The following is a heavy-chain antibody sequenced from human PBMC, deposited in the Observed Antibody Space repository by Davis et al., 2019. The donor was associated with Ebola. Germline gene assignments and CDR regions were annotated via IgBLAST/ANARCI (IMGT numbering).Heavy chain of an antibody. CDR3: AKSPLGYCSGGSCLVDY. CDR2: ISGSGGST. J-gene: IGHJ4*02. V-gene: IGHV3-23*01. D-gene: IGHD2-15*01. Sequence: PGGSLRLSCAASGSTFSSYAMSWVRQAPGKGLEWVSAISGSGGSTYYADSVKGRFTISRDNSKNTLYLQMNSLRAEDTAVYYCAKSPLGYCSGGSCLVDYWGQGTLVTVSS. CDR1: GSTFSSYA.